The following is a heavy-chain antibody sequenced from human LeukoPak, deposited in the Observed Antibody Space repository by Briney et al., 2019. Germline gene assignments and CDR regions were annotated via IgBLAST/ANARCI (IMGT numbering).Heavy chain of an antibody. CDR2: INHSGST. Sequence: PSETLSLTCAVYGGSFSGYYWSWIRQPPGKGLEWIGEINHSGSTNYNPSLKSRVTISVDTSKNQFSLKLSSVTAADTAVYYCGRARRFFVVVVVATSYYFDSWARGTL. CDR3: GRARRFFVVVVVATSYYFDS. J-gene: IGHJ4*02. V-gene: IGHV4-34*01. CDR1: GGSFSGYY. D-gene: IGHD2-15*01.